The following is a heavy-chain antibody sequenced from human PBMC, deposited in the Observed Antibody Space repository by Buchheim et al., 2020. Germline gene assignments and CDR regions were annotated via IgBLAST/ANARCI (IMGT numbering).Heavy chain of an antibody. J-gene: IGHJ3*02. V-gene: IGHV3-48*04. Sequence: EVQLVESGGGLVQPGGSLRLSCAASGFTFSSYSMNWVRQAPGKGLEWVSYISSSSSTIYYADSVKGRFTISRDNAKNSLYLQMNSLRAEDTAVYYRARDSTYSSSWYIGAFDIWGQGT. D-gene: IGHD6-13*01. CDR2: ISSSSSTI. CDR3: ARDSTYSSSWYIGAFDI. CDR1: GFTFSSYS.